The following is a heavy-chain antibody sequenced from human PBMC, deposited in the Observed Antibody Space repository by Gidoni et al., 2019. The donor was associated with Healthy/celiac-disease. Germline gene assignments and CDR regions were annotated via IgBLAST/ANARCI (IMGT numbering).Heavy chain of an antibody. CDR2: IVVGSGNT. D-gene: IGHD2-15*01. CDR1: GFNFTSSA. Sequence: QMQLVQSGPEVKKPGTSVKVSCKASGFNFTSSAMQWVRQARGQRLEWIGWIVVGSGNTNYAQKFQERVTITRDMSTSTAYMELSSLRSEDTAVYYCAADKYCSGGSCYYAFDIWGQGTMVTVSS. CDR3: AADKYCSGGSCYYAFDI. J-gene: IGHJ3*02. V-gene: IGHV1-58*02.